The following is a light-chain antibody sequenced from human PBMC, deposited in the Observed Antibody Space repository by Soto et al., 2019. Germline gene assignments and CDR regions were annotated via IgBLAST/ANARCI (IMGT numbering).Light chain of an antibody. Sequence: EIVMTQSPATLSVSPGERATLSCRASQSVSILLAWYQQKPGQAPRLLIYAASNRATGIPDRFSGSGSGTDFTLTISRLEPEDFAVYYCQQYGSSLIFGQGTRLEIK. CDR2: AAS. CDR1: QSVSIL. J-gene: IGKJ5*01. CDR3: QQYGSSLI. V-gene: IGKV3-20*01.